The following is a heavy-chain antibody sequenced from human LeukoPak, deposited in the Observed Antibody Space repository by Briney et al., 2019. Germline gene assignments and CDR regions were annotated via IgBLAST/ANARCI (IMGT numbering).Heavy chain of an antibody. CDR2: FDPEDGET. CDR3: ARELFEGITIFGVAPGAFDI. D-gene: IGHD3-3*01. CDR1: GYTLTELS. J-gene: IGHJ3*02. V-gene: IGHV1-24*01. Sequence: ASVKVSCKVSGYTLTELSMHWVRQAPGKGLEWMGGFDPEDGETIYAQKFQGRVTMTEDTSTDTAYMELSSLRSEDTAVYYCARELFEGITIFGVAPGAFDIWGQGTMVTVSS.